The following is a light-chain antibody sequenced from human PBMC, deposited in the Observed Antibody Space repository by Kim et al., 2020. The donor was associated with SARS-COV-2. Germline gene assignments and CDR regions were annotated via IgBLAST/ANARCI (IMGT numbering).Light chain of an antibody. CDR3: LQYDNLPYT. Sequence: DILMTQSPSSLSASIRDRVIITCQATQDIKKNLNWYQQKPGEAPKLLIYDASNLQIGVPSRFSGSGSGTDFTLTITSLQPEDIATYYCLQYDNLPYTFDQGTKLEI. J-gene: IGKJ2*01. CDR2: DAS. V-gene: IGKV1-33*01. CDR1: QDIKKN.